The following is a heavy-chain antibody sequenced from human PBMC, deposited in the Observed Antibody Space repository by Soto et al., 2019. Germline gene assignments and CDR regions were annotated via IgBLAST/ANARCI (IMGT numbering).Heavy chain of an antibody. CDR3: ARGPMTTVTTWGDWYFDL. CDR1: GFTFSSYG. Sequence: QVQLVESGGGVVQPGRSLRLSCATSGFTFSSYGMHWVRQGPGKGLEWGGVIWYDGTNKYYADSVNGRFTISRDDSKNTLYLQMNSLRAEDTAVYYCARGPMTTVTTWGDWYFDLWGHGTLVTVSS. J-gene: IGHJ2*01. CDR2: IWYDGTNK. V-gene: IGHV3-33*01. D-gene: IGHD4-17*01.